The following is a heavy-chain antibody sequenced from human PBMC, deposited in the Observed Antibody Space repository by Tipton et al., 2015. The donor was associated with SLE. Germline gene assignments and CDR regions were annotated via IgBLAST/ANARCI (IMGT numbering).Heavy chain of an antibody. CDR3: ARAVARYYYYMDV. CDR1: GFTFDDYG. CDR2: INWNGGST. Sequence: SLRLSCAASGFTFDDYGMSWVRQAPGKGLEWVSGINWNGGSTGYADSVKGRFTISRDNAKNSLYLQMNSLRAEDTALYYCARAVARYYYYMDVWGKGTTVTVSS. V-gene: IGHV3-20*04. J-gene: IGHJ6*03.